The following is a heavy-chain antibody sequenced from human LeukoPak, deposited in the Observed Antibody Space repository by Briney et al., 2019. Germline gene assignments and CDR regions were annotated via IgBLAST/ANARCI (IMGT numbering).Heavy chain of an antibody. CDR1: GVTFSTYG. CDR3: VKEDVSPLDY. CDR2: ISSTGGST. J-gene: IGHJ4*02. V-gene: IGHV3-64D*09. Sequence: GSLRLSCSASGVTFSTYGMHWVRKAPGKGLXYVSAISSTGGSTYNADSVKDRFTISRDNSKNTLYLQMRSLRPEDSAVYYCVKEDVSPLDYWGQGTLVTVSS.